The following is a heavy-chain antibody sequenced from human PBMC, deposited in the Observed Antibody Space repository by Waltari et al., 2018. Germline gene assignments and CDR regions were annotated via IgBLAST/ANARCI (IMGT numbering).Heavy chain of an antibody. CDR3: ARGFGAYCGDDCSDPFDI. CDR1: GDSIRGHS. J-gene: IGHJ3*02. CDR2: IFYSATT. Sequence: QVQLQESGPGLVEPSETLSLTYTVSGDSIRGHSWSWIRQPPGKGLEWIGYIFYSATTNYNPSLKSRVTISGDMSKNQLALSLTSMTAADTAVYYCARGFGAYCGDDCSDPFDIWGRGTMVTVSS. D-gene: IGHD2-21*01. V-gene: IGHV4-59*11.